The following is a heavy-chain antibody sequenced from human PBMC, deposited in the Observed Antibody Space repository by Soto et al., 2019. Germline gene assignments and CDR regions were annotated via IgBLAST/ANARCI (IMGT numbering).Heavy chain of an antibody. D-gene: IGHD2-21*02. Sequence: SETLSLTCAVSGYSISSSNWWGWIRQPPGKGLEWIGYIYYSGTTYYNPSLKSRVTISVDTSKNQFSLKLSSVTAADTAVYYCARAMVVTQNWFDPWGQGTLVTVSS. CDR1: GYSISSSNW. CDR3: ARAMVVTQNWFDP. CDR2: IYYSGTT. V-gene: IGHV4-28*03. J-gene: IGHJ5*02.